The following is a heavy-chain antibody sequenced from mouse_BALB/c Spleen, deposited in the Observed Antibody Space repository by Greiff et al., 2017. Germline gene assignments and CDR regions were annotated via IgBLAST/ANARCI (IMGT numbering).Heavy chain of an antibody. Sequence: EVKLVESGGGLVQPGGSLRLSCATSGFTFSDFYMEWVRQPPGKRLEWIAASRNKANDYTTEYSASVKGRFIVSRDTSQSILYLQMNALRAEDTAICYCARDAGWAWFAYWGQGTLVTVSA. CDR2: SRNKANDYTT. CDR3: ARDAGWAWFAY. J-gene: IGHJ3*01. CDR1: GFTFSDFY. V-gene: IGHV7-1*02. D-gene: IGHD3-3*01.